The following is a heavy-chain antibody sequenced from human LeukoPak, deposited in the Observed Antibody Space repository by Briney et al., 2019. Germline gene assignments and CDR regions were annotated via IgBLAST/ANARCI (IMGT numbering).Heavy chain of an antibody. CDR1: GFTFDDYG. J-gene: IGHJ4*02. Sequence: GGSLRLSCAASGFTFDDYGMSWVRQAPGKGLEWVSAISGSGGSTYYADSVKGRFTISRDNSKNTLYLQMNSLRAEDTAVYYCAKGYDSSAYYAFFDYWGQGTLVTVSS. CDR3: AKGYDSSAYYAFFDY. D-gene: IGHD3-22*01. CDR2: ISGSGGST. V-gene: IGHV3-23*01.